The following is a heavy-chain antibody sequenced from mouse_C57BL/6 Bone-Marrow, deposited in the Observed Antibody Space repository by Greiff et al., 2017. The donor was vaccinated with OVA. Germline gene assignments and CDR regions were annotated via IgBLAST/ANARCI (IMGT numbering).Heavy chain of an antibody. Sequence: EVKLQESGAELVRPGASVKLSCTASGFNIKDDYMHWVKQRPEQGLEWIGWIDPENGDTEYASKFQGKATITADTSSNTAYLQLSSLTSEDTAVYYCTFHYYGSSSWYFDVWGTGTTVTVSS. CDR2: IDPENGDT. V-gene: IGHV14-4*01. CDR1: GFNIKDDY. CDR3: TFHYYGSSSWYFDV. D-gene: IGHD1-1*01. J-gene: IGHJ1*03.